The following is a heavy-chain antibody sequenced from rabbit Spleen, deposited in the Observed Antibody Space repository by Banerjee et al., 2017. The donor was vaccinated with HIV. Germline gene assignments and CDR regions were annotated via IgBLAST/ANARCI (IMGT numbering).Heavy chain of an antibody. Sequence: QLKESGGGLVQPGGSLKLSCKASGFDFSSYYMSWVRQAPGKGLEWIGYIDPVFGSTYYASWVNGRFTISSHNAQNTLYLQLNSLTAADTATYFCARVMYSSGWGADFNLWGPGTLVTVS. V-gene: IGHV1S7*01. D-gene: IGHD4-1*01. CDR3: ARVMYSSGWGADFNL. CDR2: IDPVFGST. J-gene: IGHJ4*01. CDR1: GFDFSSYY.